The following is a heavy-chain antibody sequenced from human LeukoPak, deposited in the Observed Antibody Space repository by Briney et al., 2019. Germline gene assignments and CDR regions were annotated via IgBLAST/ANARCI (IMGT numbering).Heavy chain of an antibody. J-gene: IGHJ3*02. Sequence: ASVKVSCKASGYTFTNVDINWVRQASGQGLEWMGWMNPNSGNTGDAQNFQGRVTLTRDTSISTAYMELSSLTSDDTGVYYCVRDSNGQTRADDPFDIWGQGTMVTVSS. CDR2: MNPNSGNT. D-gene: IGHD6-19*01. V-gene: IGHV1-8*01. CDR3: VRDSNGQTRADDPFDI. CDR1: GYTFTNVD.